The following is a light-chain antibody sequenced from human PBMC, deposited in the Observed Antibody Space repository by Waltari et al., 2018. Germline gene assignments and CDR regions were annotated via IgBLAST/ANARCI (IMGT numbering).Light chain of an antibody. J-gene: IGKJ4*01. CDR1: QSVSNY. Sequence: IQITQSPSSLSASVGDRVTITCRASQSVSNYLNWYQQRPGKAPKLLIYAASTLQSGVPSRFGGSGSGTDVTLTISSLQPEDFATYYCQQGYRTPLTFGGGTKVDIK. CDR3: QQGYRTPLT. CDR2: AAS. V-gene: IGKV1-39*01.